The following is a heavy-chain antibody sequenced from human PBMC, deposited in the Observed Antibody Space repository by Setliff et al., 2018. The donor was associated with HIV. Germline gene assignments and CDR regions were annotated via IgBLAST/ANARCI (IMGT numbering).Heavy chain of an antibody. J-gene: IGHJ4*02. V-gene: IGHV3-23*01. CDR3: GTYYYGSGKIDY. D-gene: IGHD3-10*01. CDR2: ISYSGDST. CDR1: GFTFSSYG. Sequence: LRLSCVASGFTFSSYGMSWVRQAPGKGLEWVSGISYSGDSTYYGEFETGRFTISRDNSKNALFLQMNSLRAEDTAVYYCGTYYYGSGKIDYWGQGTLVTVSS.